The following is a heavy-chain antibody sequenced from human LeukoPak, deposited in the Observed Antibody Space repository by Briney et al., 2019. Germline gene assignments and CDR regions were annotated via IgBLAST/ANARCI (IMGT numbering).Heavy chain of an antibody. CDR1: GFTVSSNY. J-gene: IGHJ6*02. CDR2: IYSGGST. CDR3: ARLDPHYYYGMDV. Sequence: GSLILSCAASGFTVSSNYMSWVRPAPGKGLEWVSVIYSGGSTYYADSVKGRFTISRDNSKNTLYLQMNSLRAEDTAVYYCARLDPHYYYGMDVWGQGTTVTVSS. V-gene: IGHV3-66*01.